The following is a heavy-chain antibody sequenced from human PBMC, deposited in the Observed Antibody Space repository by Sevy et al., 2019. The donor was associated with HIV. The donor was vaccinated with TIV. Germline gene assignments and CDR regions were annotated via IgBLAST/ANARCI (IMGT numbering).Heavy chain of an antibody. Sequence: GGSLRLSCAASGFTFSSYGMHWVRQAPGKGLEWVAVISYDGSNKYYADSVKGRFTISTDNSKNTLYRQMNGLNAEDTAVSYCAKDGRDDIRGYYYSYYFDYWGQGTLVTVSS. CDR1: GFTFSSYG. CDR2: ISYDGSNK. D-gene: IGHD3-22*01. V-gene: IGHV3-30*18. J-gene: IGHJ4*02. CDR3: AKDGRDDIRGYYYSYYFDY.